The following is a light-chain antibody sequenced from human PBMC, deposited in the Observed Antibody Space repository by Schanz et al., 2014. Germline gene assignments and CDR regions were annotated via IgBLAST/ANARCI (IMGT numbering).Light chain of an antibody. V-gene: IGLV2-14*01. CDR3: FSYAGSGLYV. Sequence: QSALTQPASVSGSPGQSITISCTGTSSDVGGYNYVSWYQQHPGKAPKLMIYDVSNRPSGVSNRFSGSKSGNTASLTISGLQAEDEADYYCFSYAGSGLYVFGTGTKVTVL. CDR2: DVS. CDR1: SSDVGGYNY. J-gene: IGLJ1*01.